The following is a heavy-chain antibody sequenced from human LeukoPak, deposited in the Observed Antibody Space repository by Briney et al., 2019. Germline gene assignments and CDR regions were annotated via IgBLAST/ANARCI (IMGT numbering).Heavy chain of an antibody. CDR1: GGSISSYY. J-gene: IGHJ2*01. D-gene: IGHD4-11*01. V-gene: IGHV4-59*01. CDR3: RVNRSRWYFDL. CDR2: IYYSGST. Sequence: PSETLSLTCTVSGGSISSYYWSWIRQPPGKGLEWIGYIYYSGSTNYNPSLKSRVTISVDTSKNQFSLKLSSVTAADTAVYYCRVNRSRWYFDLWGRGTLVTVSS.